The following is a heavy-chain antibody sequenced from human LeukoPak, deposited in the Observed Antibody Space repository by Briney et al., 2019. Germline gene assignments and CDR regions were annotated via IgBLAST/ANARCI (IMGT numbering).Heavy chain of an antibody. V-gene: IGHV4-30-2*01. Sequence: SETLSLTCAVSGGSISSGGYSWSWIRQPPGKGLEWIGYIYHSGSTYYNPSLKSRVTISVDRSKNQFSLKLSSVTAADTAAYYCARAQAGYTVDYWGQGTLVTVSS. CDR3: ARAQAGYTVDY. CDR2: IYHSGST. D-gene: IGHD5-18*01. J-gene: IGHJ4*02. CDR1: GGSISSGGYS.